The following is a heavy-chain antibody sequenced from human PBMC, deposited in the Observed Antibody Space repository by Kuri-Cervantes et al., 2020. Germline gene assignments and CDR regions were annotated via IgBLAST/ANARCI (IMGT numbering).Heavy chain of an antibody. D-gene: IGHD3-9*01. Sequence: SLKISCAASGFTFDDYAMHWVRQAPGKGLEWVSGISWNSGSIGYADSVKGRFTISRDNSQNKVYLQMNSLRGEDTAVYYCAKSLTGADNYFYMDLWGEGTTVTVSS. V-gene: IGHV3-9*01. CDR2: ISWNSGSI. CDR3: AKSLTGADNYFYMDL. CDR1: GFTFDDYA. J-gene: IGHJ6*03.